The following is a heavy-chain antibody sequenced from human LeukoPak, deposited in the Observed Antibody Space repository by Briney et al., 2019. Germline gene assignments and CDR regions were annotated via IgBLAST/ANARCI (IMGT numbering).Heavy chain of an antibody. CDR3: ARLGRSITMVRGVNLDY. CDR2: INPNSGGT. J-gene: IGHJ4*02. CDR1: GYTFTGYY. Sequence: GASVKVSCKASGYTFTGYYMHWVRQAPGQGLEWMGWINPNSGGTNYAQKFQGRVTMTRDTSISTAYMELSRLRSDETAVYYCARLGRSITMVRGVNLDYWGQGTLVTVSS. D-gene: IGHD3-10*01. V-gene: IGHV1-2*02.